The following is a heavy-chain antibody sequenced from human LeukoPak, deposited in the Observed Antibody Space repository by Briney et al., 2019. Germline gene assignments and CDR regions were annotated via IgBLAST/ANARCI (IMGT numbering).Heavy chain of an antibody. Sequence: SETLSLTCTVSGGSISSGGYYWSWIRQHPGKGLEWIGYIYYSGSTYYNPSLKSRVTISVDTSKNQFSLKLSSVTAADTAVYYCARGGRYCSGGSCYPGSNHFDYGGQGTLVTVSP. J-gene: IGHJ4*02. CDR3: ARGGRYCSGGSCYPGSNHFDY. V-gene: IGHV4-31*03. CDR1: GGSISSGGYY. CDR2: IYYSGST. D-gene: IGHD2-15*01.